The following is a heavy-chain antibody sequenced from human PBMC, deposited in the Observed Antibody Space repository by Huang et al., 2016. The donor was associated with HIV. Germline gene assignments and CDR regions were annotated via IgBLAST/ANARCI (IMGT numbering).Heavy chain of an antibody. Sequence: QVQLQQWGAGLLKPSETLALTCAVYGESLGTYYWAWIRRPPGKGLQWIGEVNEGGDINYNPSLVSRVTISVDTSRNQVSLTLTSMTAADTATYYWARRFRVAATRKWFDPWGQGTLVIVSS. J-gene: IGHJ5*02. CDR1: GESLGTYY. V-gene: IGHV4-34*01. CDR2: VNEGGDI. D-gene: IGHD3-10*01. CDR3: ARRFRVAATRKWFDP.